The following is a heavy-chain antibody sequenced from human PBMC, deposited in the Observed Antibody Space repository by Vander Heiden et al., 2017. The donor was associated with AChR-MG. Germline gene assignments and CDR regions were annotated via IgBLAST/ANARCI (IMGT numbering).Heavy chain of an antibody. D-gene: IGHD5-18*01. CDR2: MNPASGST. Sequence: QVQLVQSGAEVKKPGASVKVPCTASGFTFTNYYIHWVRPAPGQGLEWMGWMNPASGSTTYAPKFQGRVAMTRDTSISTAYLELASLRSDDTAVYFCARQTPPLQAWFYDYYGLDVWGQGATVTVSS. CDR3: ARQTPPLQAWFYDYYGLDV. J-gene: IGHJ6*02. CDR1: GFTFTNYY. V-gene: IGHV1-2*02.